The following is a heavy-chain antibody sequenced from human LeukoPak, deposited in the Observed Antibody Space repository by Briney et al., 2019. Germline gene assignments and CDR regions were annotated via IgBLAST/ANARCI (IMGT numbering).Heavy chain of an antibody. CDR1: GGSISTYY. J-gene: IGHJ4*02. CDR3: ARAQSGGSYLAFDY. V-gene: IGHV4-59*12. CDR2: IYHSGST. D-gene: IGHD1-26*01. Sequence: PSETLSLTCTVSGGSISTYYWNWIRQPPGKGLEWIGYIYHSGSTNYNPSLQSRVTISVDRSKNQFSLKLSSVTAADTAVYYCARAQSGGSYLAFDYWGQGTLVTVSS.